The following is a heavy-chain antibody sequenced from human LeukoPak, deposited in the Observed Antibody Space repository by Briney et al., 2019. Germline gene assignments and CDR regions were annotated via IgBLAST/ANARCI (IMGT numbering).Heavy chain of an antibody. CDR3: ARDFVITGTTYAFDI. CDR2: IYTSGST. CDR1: GGSISSYC. Sequence: SETLYLTCTVSGGSISSYCWSWIRQPAGKGLEWIGRIYTSGSTNYNPSLKSRVTMSVDTSKNQFSLKLSSVTAADTAVYYCARDFVITGTTYAFDIWGQGTMVTVSS. D-gene: IGHD1-7*01. V-gene: IGHV4-4*07. J-gene: IGHJ3*02.